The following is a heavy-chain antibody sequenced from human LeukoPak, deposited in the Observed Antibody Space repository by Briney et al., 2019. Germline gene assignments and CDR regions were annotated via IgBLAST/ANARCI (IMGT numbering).Heavy chain of an antibody. D-gene: IGHD3-3*01. Sequence: PGGSLRLSCAASGFTFSSYWMSWVRQAPGKGLEWVANIKQDGSEKYYVDSVKGRFTISRDNAKNSLYLQMNSLRAEDTAVYYCARDDYDFWSGYHTPYYYYYYMDVWGKGTTVTVSS. CDR3: ARDDYDFWSGYHTPYYYYYYMDV. V-gene: IGHV3-7*01. CDR2: IKQDGSEK. CDR1: GFTFSSYW. J-gene: IGHJ6*03.